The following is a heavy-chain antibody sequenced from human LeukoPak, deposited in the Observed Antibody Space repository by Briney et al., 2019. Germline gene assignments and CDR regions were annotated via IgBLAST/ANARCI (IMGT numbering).Heavy chain of an antibody. CDR1: ADSFSSNRYY. D-gene: IGHD6-13*01. J-gene: IGHJ4*02. CDR3: ASHRSRIAAAGIVDY. Sequence: SETLSLTCTVSADSFSSNRYYWGWIRQPPGKGLEWIGSIYYSGSTYYNPSFKSRVTISVDTSKNQFSLNLSSVTAADTAVYYCASHRSRIAAAGIVDYWGQGTLVTVSS. CDR2: IYYSGST. V-gene: IGHV4-39*01.